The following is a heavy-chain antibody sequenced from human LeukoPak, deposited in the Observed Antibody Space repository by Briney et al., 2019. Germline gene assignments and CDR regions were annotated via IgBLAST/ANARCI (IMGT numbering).Heavy chain of an antibody. J-gene: IGHJ4*02. V-gene: IGHV4-59*01. CDR3: AREAYYYGSGSLTAFDY. D-gene: IGHD3-10*01. CDR2: IYYSGST. CDR1: GGSISSYY. Sequence: SETLSLTCTVYGGSISSYYWSWIRQPPGKGLEWIGYIYYSGSTNYNPSLKSRVTISVDTSKNQFSLKLSSVTAADTAVYYCAREAYYYGSGSLTAFDYWGQGTLVTVSS.